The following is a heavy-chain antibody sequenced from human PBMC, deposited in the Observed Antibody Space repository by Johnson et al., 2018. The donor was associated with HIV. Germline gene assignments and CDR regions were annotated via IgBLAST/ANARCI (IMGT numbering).Heavy chain of an antibody. CDR1: GFTFSSYA. Sequence: VQLVESGGGLVQPGGSLRLSCAASGFTFSSYAMSWVRQAPGKGLEWVSAISGSGGSPYYADSVTGRFTISRDNSKNTLYLQMNSLSAEDTAVYYCAKHGYGGNVFDAFDIWGQGTMVTVSS. CDR3: AKHGYGGNVFDAFDI. J-gene: IGHJ3*02. CDR2: ISGSGGSP. V-gene: IGHV3-23*04. D-gene: IGHD4-23*01.